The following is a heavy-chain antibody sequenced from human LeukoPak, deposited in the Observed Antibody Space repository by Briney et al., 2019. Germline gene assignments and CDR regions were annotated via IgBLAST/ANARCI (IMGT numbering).Heavy chain of an antibody. J-gene: IGHJ3*02. V-gene: IGHV1-8*01. CDR1: GYTFISYD. D-gene: IGHD3-16*01. CDR3: AGEPLGPGIDGFDI. CDR2: MNPNSGNT. Sequence: ASVKVSCKTSGYTFISYDINWVRQATGQGLEWMGWMNPNSGNTGYAQKFQGRVTMTRDTSINTAYMELSSLRSDDTAVYYCAGEPLGPGIDGFDIWGQGTMVAVSS.